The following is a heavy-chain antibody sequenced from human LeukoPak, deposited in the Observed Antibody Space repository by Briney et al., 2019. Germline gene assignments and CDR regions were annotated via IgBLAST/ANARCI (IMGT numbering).Heavy chain of an antibody. Sequence: GSLRLSCAASGFSFSSFSMNWVRQAPGKGLEWVSYISGGSSFTYYVDSVKGRFTISRDNAKNSLYLQMNSLRAEDTAVYYCARVLNPTYYDILTGFPLAGYWGQGTLVTVSS. J-gene: IGHJ4*02. V-gene: IGHV3-21*01. CDR1: GFSFSSFS. D-gene: IGHD3-9*01. CDR2: ISGGSSFT. CDR3: ARVLNPTYYDILTGFPLAGY.